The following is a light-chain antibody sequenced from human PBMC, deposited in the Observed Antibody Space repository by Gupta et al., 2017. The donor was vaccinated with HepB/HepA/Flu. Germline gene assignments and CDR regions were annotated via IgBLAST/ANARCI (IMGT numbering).Light chain of an antibody. Sequence: EVVLTQSPGTVSLSPGEGATLSCRASRTVTNNNLAWYLQKPGQAPRLLIYGASDRATGIPDRFSGSGSGTAFTLTSSGLEPEDFAVYFCQQYANSPTFGQGTRVDIK. CDR1: RTVTNNN. CDR3: QQYANSPT. CDR2: GAS. J-gene: IGKJ1*01. V-gene: IGKV3-20*01.